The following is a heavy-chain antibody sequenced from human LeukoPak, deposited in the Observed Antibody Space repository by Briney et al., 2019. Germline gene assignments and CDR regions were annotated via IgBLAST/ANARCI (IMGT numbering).Heavy chain of an antibody. CDR3: ARDRNILRGQNGDGGAFDI. J-gene: IGHJ3*02. D-gene: IGHD2/OR15-2a*01. CDR1: GFSVGGNY. Sequence: GGSLRLSCTASGFSVGGNYISWVRQAPGKGLEWVSIFYIDGREFHAASVKGRFTMSRDISKNSVDRQMNSLRAEDTAVYVCARDRNILRGQNGDGGAFDIWGQGTRVTVSS. V-gene: IGHV3-53*01. CDR2: FYIDGRE.